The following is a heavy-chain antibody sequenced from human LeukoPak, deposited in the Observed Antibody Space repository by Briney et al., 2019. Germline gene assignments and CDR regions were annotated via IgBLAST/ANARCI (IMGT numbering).Heavy chain of an antibody. J-gene: IGHJ6*04. CDR1: GFIFSDYY. CDR2: ISSGGTTI. D-gene: IGHD3-10*02. CDR3: AELGITMIGGV. Sequence: GGSLRLSCAASGFIFSDYYMSWIRQAPGKGLEWVSFISSGGTTIYYADSVKGRFTISRDNAKNSLYLQMNSLRAEDTAVYYCAELGITMIGGVWGKGTTVTISS. V-gene: IGHV3-11*04.